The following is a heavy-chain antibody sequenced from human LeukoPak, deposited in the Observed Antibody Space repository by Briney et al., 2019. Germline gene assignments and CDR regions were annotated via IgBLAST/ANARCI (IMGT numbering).Heavy chain of an antibody. CDR3: ARDPRGAADTYGMDV. V-gene: IGHV3-21*06. Sequence: GGSLRLSCAASGFTFSSYSMNWVRQAPGKGLEWVSSISSSGNYIFYADSVKGRFTISRDNAKNSLYLHMNSLRAEDTAVYYCARDPRGAADTYGMDVWGQGTTVTVSS. D-gene: IGHD6-13*01. CDR1: GFTFSSYS. CDR2: ISSSGNYI. J-gene: IGHJ6*02.